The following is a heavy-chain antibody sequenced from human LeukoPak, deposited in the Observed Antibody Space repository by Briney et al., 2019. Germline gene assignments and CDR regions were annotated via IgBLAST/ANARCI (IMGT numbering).Heavy chain of an antibody. Sequence: GGSLRLSCAASGFTFSSYSMNWVRQAPGKGLEWVSYISSSSSTIYYADSVKGRFTISRDNAKNSLYLQMNSLRAEDTAVYYCARVAPPGYYYYYYYMDVWGKGTTVTVSS. D-gene: IGHD5-12*01. CDR2: ISSSSSTI. CDR3: ARVAPPGYYYYYYYMDV. CDR1: GFTFSSYS. J-gene: IGHJ6*03. V-gene: IGHV3-48*04.